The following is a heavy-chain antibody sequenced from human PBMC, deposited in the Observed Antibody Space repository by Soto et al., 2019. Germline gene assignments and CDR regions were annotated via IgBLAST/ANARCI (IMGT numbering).Heavy chain of an antibody. J-gene: IGHJ6*02. CDR3: ANLWGDGYNLGQDYNGMDV. CDR1: GFSFENYG. CDR2: IWYDGSLQ. V-gene: IGHV3-33*06. D-gene: IGHD5-12*01. Sequence: QVQMVESGGGVVQPGRSLRLSCAASGFSFENYGMNWVRQAPGRGLEWVAIIWYDGSLQYYAAAVKGRFTISRDNSKNTLYLEMTSLRAEDTAVYYCANLWGDGYNLGQDYNGMDVWGQGTTVIVSS.